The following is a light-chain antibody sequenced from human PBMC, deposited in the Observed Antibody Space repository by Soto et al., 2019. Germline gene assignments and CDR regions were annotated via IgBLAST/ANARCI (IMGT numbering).Light chain of an antibody. CDR2: GAS. Sequence: EIVLTQSPATLSVSLGDSATLSCRASQSVSLSLAWYQMRPGQPPRLLIYGASTRATDIPARFSGSGSGTEFTLTISRLEPEDFAVYYCQQYGSSGTFGQGTKVDIK. J-gene: IGKJ1*01. V-gene: IGKV3-15*01. CDR1: QSVSLS. CDR3: QQYGSSGT.